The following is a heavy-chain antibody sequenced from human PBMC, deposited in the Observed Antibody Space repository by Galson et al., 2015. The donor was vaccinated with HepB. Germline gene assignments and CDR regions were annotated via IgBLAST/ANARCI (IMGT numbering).Heavy chain of an antibody. J-gene: IGHJ1*01. D-gene: IGHD2-2*02. V-gene: IGHV3-30*04. Sequence: SLRLSCAASGFTFSSYTLHWVRQAPGKGLEWVAIISYDGKFKFYADSVKGRFTISRDNSKNTLFLEMNSLRAEDTAIYYCARTPKVAPAIEYFQHWGQGTQVTVSS. CDR2: ISYDGKFK. CDR1: GFTFSSYT. CDR3: ARTPKVAPAIEYFQH.